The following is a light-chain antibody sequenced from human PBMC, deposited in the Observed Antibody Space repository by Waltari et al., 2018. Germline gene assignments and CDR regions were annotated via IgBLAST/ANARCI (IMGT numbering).Light chain of an antibody. CDR1: QSVSTS. J-gene: IGKJ4*01. V-gene: IGKV3-11*01. Sequence: LTQSPASLSVSPGDTVILSCRASQSVSTSLAWYQQKPGQAPRLLIHEASNRATGTPARFSGSGSGTDFTLTIGSLEPEDFAVYYCQQHGKWPLSFGGGTKVEI. CDR3: QQHGKWPLS. CDR2: EAS.